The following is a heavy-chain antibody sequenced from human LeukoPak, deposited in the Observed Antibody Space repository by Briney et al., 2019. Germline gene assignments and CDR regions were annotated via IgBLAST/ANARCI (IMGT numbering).Heavy chain of an antibody. CDR2: FSSDGSST. D-gene: IGHD3-10*01. CDR1: GFTFSSSA. J-gene: IGHJ4*02. V-gene: IGHV3-64D*06. CDR3: VKTLKYYGSGRGLFDS. Sequence: GGSLRLSCSASGFTFSSSAMYCVRQAPGKGLEYVSAFSSDGSSTFYADSVKGRFTISRDNSKNMLYLQMSSLRADDTAVYYCVKTLKYYGSGRGLFDSWGQGILVTVSS.